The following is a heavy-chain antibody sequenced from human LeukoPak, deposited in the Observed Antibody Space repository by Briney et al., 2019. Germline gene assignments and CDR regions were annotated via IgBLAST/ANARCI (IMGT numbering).Heavy chain of an antibody. V-gene: IGHV4-30-4*01. Sequence: SETLSLTCTVSGGSISSGDYYWSWIRQPPGKGLEWIGYIYYSGSTYYNPSLKSRVTISVDTSKNQFSLKLSSVTAADTAVYYCARYMVRSNYGMDVWGQGTTVTVSS. CDR2: IYYSGST. CDR3: ARYMVRSNYGMDV. CDR1: GGSISSGDYY. J-gene: IGHJ6*02. D-gene: IGHD3-10*01.